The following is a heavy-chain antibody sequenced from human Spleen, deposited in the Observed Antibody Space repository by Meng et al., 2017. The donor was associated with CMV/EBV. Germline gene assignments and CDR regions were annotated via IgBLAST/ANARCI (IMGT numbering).Heavy chain of an antibody. CDR3: ARDGEIVVVPAAIPNWFDP. V-gene: IGHV4-39*07. CDR2: VSYSGST. J-gene: IGHJ5*02. Sequence: SETLSLTCTVSGDSISSNNYYWVWIRQPPGKALEWLGRVSYSGSTYYNPSLKSRVTISVDTSKNQFSLKLSSVTAADTAVYYCARDGEIVVVPAAIPNWFDPWGQGTLVTVSS. D-gene: IGHD2-2*01. CDR1: GDSISSNNYY.